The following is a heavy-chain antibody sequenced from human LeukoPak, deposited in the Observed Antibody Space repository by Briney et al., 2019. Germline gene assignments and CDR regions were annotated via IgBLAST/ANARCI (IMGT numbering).Heavy chain of an antibody. CDR2: ISYDGSNK. D-gene: IGHD3-10*01. CDR1: GFTFSSYG. CDR3: AKDRGLLWFGEGGFDY. V-gene: IGHV3-30*18. J-gene: IGHJ4*02. Sequence: GGSLRLSCAASGFTFSSYGMHWVRQAPGKGLEWVAVISYDGSNKYYADSVKGRFTISRGNSKNTLYLQMNSLRAEDTAVYYCAKDRGLLWFGEGGFDYWGQGTLVTVSS.